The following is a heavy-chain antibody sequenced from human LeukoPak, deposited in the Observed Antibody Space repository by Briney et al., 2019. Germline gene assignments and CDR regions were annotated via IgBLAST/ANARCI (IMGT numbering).Heavy chain of an antibody. CDR3: ARSLKWNLVGFDY. Sequence: PGGSLRLSCAASGFTFSNYAMNWVHQAPGKGLEGVSCISASGGTKLCADSVKGRFIISRDDSKNTLYVQMSSLRAEDTAVYYCARSLKWNLVGFDYWGQGTLVTVSS. CDR1: GFTFSNYA. D-gene: IGHD1-1*01. V-gene: IGHV3-23*01. CDR2: ISASGGTK. J-gene: IGHJ4*02.